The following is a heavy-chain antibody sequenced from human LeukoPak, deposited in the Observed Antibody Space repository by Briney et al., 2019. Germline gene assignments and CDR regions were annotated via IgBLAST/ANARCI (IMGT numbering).Heavy chain of an antibody. V-gene: IGHV4-38-2*01. J-gene: IGHJ4*02. CDR2: VYYSGTT. D-gene: IGHD2-21*02. CDR3: ARILDLVTTKTIDY. CDR1: GFTFSDYS. Sequence: GSLRLSCVASGFTFSDYSLNWVRQSPGKGLEWIGSVYYSGTTHYESSLKGRVSISIDTSKTQFALKVNSVTVADTAVYYCARILDLVTTKTIDYWGQGSLVIVSS.